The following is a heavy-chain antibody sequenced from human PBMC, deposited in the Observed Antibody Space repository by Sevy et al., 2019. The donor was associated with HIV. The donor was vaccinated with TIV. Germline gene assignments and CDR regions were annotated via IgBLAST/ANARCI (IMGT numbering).Heavy chain of an antibody. D-gene: IGHD3-22*01. CDR2: ISGSGGST. V-gene: IGHV3-23*01. J-gene: IGHJ4*02. Sequence: GGSLRLSCAASGFTISNYAMSWVRQAPGKGLEWVSGISGSGGSTYYAASVKGRFTISRDNSKNTLYLQMNSLRAEDTAVYYCAKDQLYDTIFFDYWGQGTLVTVSS. CDR1: GFTISNYA. CDR3: AKDQLYDTIFFDY.